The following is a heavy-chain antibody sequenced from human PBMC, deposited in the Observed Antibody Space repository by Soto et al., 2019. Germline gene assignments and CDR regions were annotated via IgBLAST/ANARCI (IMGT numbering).Heavy chain of an antibody. CDR1: GFTFSSYG. V-gene: IGHV3-33*01. Sequence: QVQLVESGGGVVQPGRSLRLSCAASGFTFSSYGMHWVRQAPGKGLEWVAVIWYDGSNKYYADSVKGRFTISRDNSKNTLYLQMNSLGAEDTAVDYAGSGGGGVAAAGFDYWGQGTLVTVSS. CDR2: IWYDGSNK. D-gene: IGHD6-13*01. J-gene: IGHJ4*02. CDR3: GSGGGGVAAAGFDY.